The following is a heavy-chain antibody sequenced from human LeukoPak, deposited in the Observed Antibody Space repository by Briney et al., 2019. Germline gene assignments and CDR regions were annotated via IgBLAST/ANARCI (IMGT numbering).Heavy chain of an antibody. CDR1: GFAFDTYA. CDR2: ISSGGTYI. J-gene: IGHJ4*02. CDR3: ARDRPTGRSRGVVVQ. V-gene: IGHV3-21*01. D-gene: IGHD2-15*01. Sequence: GGSLRLSCAASGFAFDTYAMTWVRQAPGKGLEWVSSISSGGTYIYYAESVRGRSTISRDNTKNFLYLQLSTLRVEDTAVYYCARDRPTGRSRGVVVQWGQGTLVTVSS.